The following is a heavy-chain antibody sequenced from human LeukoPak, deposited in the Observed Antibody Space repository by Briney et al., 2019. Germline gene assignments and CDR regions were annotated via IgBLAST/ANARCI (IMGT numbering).Heavy chain of an antibody. CDR3: AKDDGGSFDY. CDR1: GFTFDDYA. Sequence: GRSLRLPCAAPGFTFDDYAMHWVRQAPGKGLEWVSGISWNSGSIGYADSVKGRFTISRDNAKNSLYLQMNSLRAEDTALYYCAKDDGGSFDYWGQGTLVTVSS. J-gene: IGHJ4*02. V-gene: IGHV3-9*01. CDR2: ISWNSGSI.